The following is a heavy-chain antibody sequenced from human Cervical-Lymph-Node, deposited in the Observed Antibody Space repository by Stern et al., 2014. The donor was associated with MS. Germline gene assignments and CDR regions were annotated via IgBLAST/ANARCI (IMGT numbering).Heavy chain of an antibody. CDR3: ARDGPQVGAGSFDI. V-gene: IGHV4-31*03. CDR2: ISFSGNT. J-gene: IGHJ3*02. Sequence: QLQLQESGPGLVKPSQTLSLTCTVSGGSIISGDTYWNWIRQLPGKGLEWITYISFSGNTYNNPSLKSRVTISVDTSKNQFSLKLSSVTAADTAVYCCARDGPQVGAGSFDIWGRGTTVTVSS. D-gene: IGHD1-26*01. CDR1: GGSIISGDTY.